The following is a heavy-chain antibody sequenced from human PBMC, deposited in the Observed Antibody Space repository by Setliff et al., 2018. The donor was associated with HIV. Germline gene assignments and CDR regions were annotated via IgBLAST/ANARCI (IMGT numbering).Heavy chain of an antibody. CDR2: VIPSTGDT. V-gene: IGHV1-18*01. CDR3: ARTSLPSYDTLTGYYSPEP. CDR1: GYTFTSYG. J-gene: IGHJ5*02. D-gene: IGHD3-9*01. Sequence: ASVKVSCKASGYTFTSYGISWVRQAPGQGLEWMGIVIPSTGDTNYAQNFRGRVTITTDKSTSTAYMALSSLRSDDTAVYYCARTSLPSYDTLTGYYSPEPWGQGTLVTVSS.